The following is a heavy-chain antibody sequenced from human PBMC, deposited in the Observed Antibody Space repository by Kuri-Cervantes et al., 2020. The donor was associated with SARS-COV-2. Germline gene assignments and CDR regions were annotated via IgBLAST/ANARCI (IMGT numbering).Heavy chain of an antibody. V-gene: IGHV3-48*03. CDR3: ANNLEGYSYGPFDY. Sequence: GGSLRLSCAASGFTFSSYEMNWVRQAPGKGLEWVSYIISCGSTIYYAESVKGRFIISRDNAKNTLCLQINSLRAEDTAVYYCANNLEGYSYGPFDYWGQGTLVTVSS. D-gene: IGHD5-18*01. CDR1: GFTFSSYE. CDR2: IISCGSTI. J-gene: IGHJ4*02.